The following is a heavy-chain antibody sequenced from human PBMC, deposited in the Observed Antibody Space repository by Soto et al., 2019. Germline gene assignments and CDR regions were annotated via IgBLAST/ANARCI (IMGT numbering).Heavy chain of an antibody. CDR2: IIPIFGTA. J-gene: IGHJ4*02. V-gene: IGHV1-69*13. Sequence: SVKVSCKASGGTFSSYAISWVRQAPGQGLEWMGVIIPIFGTANYAQKFQGRVTITADESTSTAYMELSSLRSEDTAVYYCARAGNHLIAPEFDYWGQGTLVTVSS. CDR1: GGTFSSYA. CDR3: ARAGNHLIAPEFDY. D-gene: IGHD1-1*01.